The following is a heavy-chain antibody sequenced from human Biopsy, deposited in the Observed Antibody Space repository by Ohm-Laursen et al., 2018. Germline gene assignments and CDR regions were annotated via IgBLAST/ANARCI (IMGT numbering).Heavy chain of an antibody. J-gene: IGHJ4*02. D-gene: IGHD6-19*01. CDR2: INPNNGAT. CDR3: ALQSVAQMKNFDY. V-gene: IGHV1-2*02. Sequence: GASVKVSCKTSGYTFTGYYVHWVRQAPGQGLDWMGWINPNNGATDYAQKFQGRVTMTRDTSITTAYMELSRLRSDDTAVYYCALQSVAQMKNFDYWGQGTLVTVSS. CDR1: GYTFTGYY.